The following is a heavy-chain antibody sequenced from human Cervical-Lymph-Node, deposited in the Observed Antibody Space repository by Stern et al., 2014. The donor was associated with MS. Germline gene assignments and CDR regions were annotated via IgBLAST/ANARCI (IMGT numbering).Heavy chain of an antibody. D-gene: IGHD1-26*01. V-gene: IGHV1-46*03. CDR3: AREGADNDAFDV. Sequence: VQLLESGAEVKKPGASVTVSCRTSGYTFIDYYIHWVRQAPGQGLEWMGIINRSDGATTYAQKFQGRVTMTRDTSTNTAYMQLGSLTSEDTAVFFCAREGADNDAFDVWGQGTMVTVSS. CDR1: GYTFIDYY. J-gene: IGHJ3*01. CDR2: INRSDGAT.